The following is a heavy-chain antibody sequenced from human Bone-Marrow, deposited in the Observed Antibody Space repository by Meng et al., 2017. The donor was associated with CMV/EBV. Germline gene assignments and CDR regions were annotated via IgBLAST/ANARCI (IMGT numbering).Heavy chain of an antibody. Sequence: SGGSISSGAYYWRWIRQPPGKGLEWIGYIYYNGNTYYNPSLKSRVTISVDTSKNQFSLKLSSVTAADTAVYYCARYQLLGGYYFDYWGQGTLVTVSS. CDR3: ARYQLLGGYYFDY. D-gene: IGHD2-2*01. V-gene: IGHV4-30-4*08. CDR2: IYYNGNT. CDR1: GGSISSGAYY. J-gene: IGHJ4*02.